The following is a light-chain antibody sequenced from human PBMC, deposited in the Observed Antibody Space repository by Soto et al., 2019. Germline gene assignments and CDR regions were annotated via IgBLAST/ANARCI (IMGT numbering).Light chain of an antibody. V-gene: IGKV3-20*01. CDR2: GAS. CDR3: QHYGRSSWT. CDR1: QTVRSGF. J-gene: IGKJ1*01. Sequence: DIELTQSPGTLSLSPGERVTLSCRASQTVRSGFVAWYQQKPGQAPRLLIYGASTRATSIPVRFSGSGSGTDFTLTISSLEPEDLAVYYCQHYGRSSWTFGQGTKVEIK.